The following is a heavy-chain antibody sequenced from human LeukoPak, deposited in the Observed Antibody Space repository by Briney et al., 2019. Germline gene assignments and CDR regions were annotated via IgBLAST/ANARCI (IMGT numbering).Heavy chain of an antibody. V-gene: IGHV4-34*01. CDR3: ASLRDYEIAFDI. D-gene: IGHD4-17*01. CDR2: INHSGST. J-gene: IGHJ3*02. CDR1: GGSFSGYY. Sequence: SETLSLTCAVYGGSFSGYYWSWIRQPPGKGLEWIGEINHSGSTDYNPSLKSRVTISVDTSKNQFSLKLSSVTAADTAVYYCASLRDYEIAFDIWGQGTMVTVSS.